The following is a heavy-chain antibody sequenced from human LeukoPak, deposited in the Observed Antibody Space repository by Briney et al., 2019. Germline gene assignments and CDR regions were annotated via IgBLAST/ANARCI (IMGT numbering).Heavy chain of an antibody. V-gene: IGHV3-21*01. CDR3: ARGGIYSQGFDY. J-gene: IGHJ4*02. Sequence: GGSLRLSCAVSGITLSNYGMSWVRQAPGKGLEWVSSISTTSDYIHYADSLKGRLAISRDNGKNSLYLQMNSLRAEDTAVYYCARGGIYSQGFDYWGQGSLVTVSP. CDR1: GITLSNYG. CDR2: ISTTSDYI. D-gene: IGHD6-13*01.